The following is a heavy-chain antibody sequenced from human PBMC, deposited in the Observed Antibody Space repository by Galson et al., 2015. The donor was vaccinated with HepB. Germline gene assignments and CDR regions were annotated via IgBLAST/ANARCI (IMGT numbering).Heavy chain of an antibody. CDR1: GFSLTTSGMS. V-gene: IGHV2-70*11. J-gene: IGHJ4*02. Sequence: ALVKPTQTLTLTCTFSGFSLTTSGMSVSWIRQPPGKALEWLARIDWDDNKYYKTSLKTRLTISKDTSKNQVVLTMTNMDPVDTATYFCARDYGDYGIFYFDSWGQGTLATVSS. D-gene: IGHD4-17*01. CDR2: IDWDDNK. CDR3: ARDYGDYGIFYFDS.